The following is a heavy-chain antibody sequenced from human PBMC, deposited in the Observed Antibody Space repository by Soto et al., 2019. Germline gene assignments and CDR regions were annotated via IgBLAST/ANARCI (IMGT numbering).Heavy chain of an antibody. CDR3: ASTNYNDRIGFVDY. Sequence: PSETLSLTCTVSGYSISSGGYYWSWIRHRPGKGLEWIGYIFYGGATYYIPSLKSRLTISVDTSKNQFSLNLSSVTAADTAVYYCASTNYNDRIGFVDYWGKAALV. D-gene: IGHD3-22*01. V-gene: IGHV4-31*03. CDR2: IFYGGAT. CDR1: GYSISSGGYY. J-gene: IGHJ4*02.